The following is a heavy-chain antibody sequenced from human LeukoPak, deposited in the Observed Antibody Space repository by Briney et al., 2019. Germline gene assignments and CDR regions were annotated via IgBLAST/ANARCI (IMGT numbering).Heavy chain of an antibody. V-gene: IGHV1-3*01. CDR2: INAGTGNT. CDR1: GYTFTSYA. Sequence: EASVKVSCKASGYTFTSYAIHWVRQAPGQRLEWMGWINAGTGNTKYSQKFQDRVTITRDTSASTAYMELSSLRSEDTAVYYCARQGPVSLYYDFWSGYSNWFDPWGQGTLVTVSS. D-gene: IGHD3-3*01. J-gene: IGHJ5*02. CDR3: ARQGPVSLYYDFWSGYSNWFDP.